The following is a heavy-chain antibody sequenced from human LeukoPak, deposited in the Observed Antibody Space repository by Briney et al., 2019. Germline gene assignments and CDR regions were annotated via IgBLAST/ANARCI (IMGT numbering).Heavy chain of an antibody. J-gene: IGHJ5*02. D-gene: IGHD3-10*01. CDR3: ARRYGSGANTDWFDP. Sequence: SQTLSLPCTVSGDSISSGNHHWRWLRQPPGKGPEWIAYIYYSGTTYYNPSLKSQLTIYLDTSKNQFSLKLSSVTAADTAVYYCARRYGSGANTDWFDPWGQGTLVTVSS. CDR1: GDSISSGNHH. CDR2: IYYSGTT. V-gene: IGHV4-30-4*08.